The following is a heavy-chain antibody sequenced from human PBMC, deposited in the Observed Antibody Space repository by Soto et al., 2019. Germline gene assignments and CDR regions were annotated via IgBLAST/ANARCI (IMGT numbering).Heavy chain of an antibody. CDR3: ASSPGRDGYNLADYDY. D-gene: IGHD5-12*01. CDR2: IYYSGST. J-gene: IGHJ4*02. Sequence: QLQLQESGPGLVKPSETLSLTRAVSGGSINSNSHYWGWIRQPPGKGLEWIGSIYYSGSTYYNPSLKSRVTISVDTSKNQFSLKVSSVTAADTAVYYCASSPGRDGYNLADYDYWGQGSLVTVSS. CDR1: GGSINSNSHY. V-gene: IGHV4-39*01.